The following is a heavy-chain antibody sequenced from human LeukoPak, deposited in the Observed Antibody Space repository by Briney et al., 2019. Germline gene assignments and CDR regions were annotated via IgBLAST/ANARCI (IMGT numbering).Heavy chain of an antibody. J-gene: IGHJ4*02. Sequence: GGSLRLFCAASGFVFRDYSMNWVSQAPGKGLEWVSYISRSNNTRHDADSVKERFTSVSENAKNSLYLEMNSLRDEDTAVYYCARVHRGYSYGRLDYWGQGTLVTVSA. CDR1: GFVFRDYS. CDR2: ISRSNNTR. D-gene: IGHD5-18*01. V-gene: IGHV3-48*02. CDR3: ARVHRGYSYGRLDY.